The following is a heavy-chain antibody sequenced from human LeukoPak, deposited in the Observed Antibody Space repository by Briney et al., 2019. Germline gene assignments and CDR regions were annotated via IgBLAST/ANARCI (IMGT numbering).Heavy chain of an antibody. Sequence: PSETLSLTCTVSGGSISSSSYYWGWIRQPPGKGLEWIGSIYYSGSTYYNPSLKSRVTISVDTSKNQFSLKLSSVTAADTAVYYCARDMVGDGYNLGATDYWGQGTLVTVSS. V-gene: IGHV4-39*07. CDR3: ARDMVGDGYNLGATDY. D-gene: IGHD5-24*01. J-gene: IGHJ4*02. CDR1: GGSISSSSYY. CDR2: IYYSGST.